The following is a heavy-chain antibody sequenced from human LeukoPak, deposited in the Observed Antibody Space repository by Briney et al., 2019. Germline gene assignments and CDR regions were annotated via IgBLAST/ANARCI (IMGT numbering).Heavy chain of an antibody. D-gene: IGHD2-2*01. CDR1: GGSISSGGYS. CDR2: IYHSGST. V-gene: IGHV4-30-2*05. Sequence: SQTLSLTCAVSGGSISSGGYSWSWIRQPPGKGLEWIGYIYHSGSTYYNPSLKSRVTISVDTSKNQFSLKLSSVTAADTAVYYCARGAVVPAATNWFDPWGQGTLVTVSS. J-gene: IGHJ5*02. CDR3: ARGAVVPAATNWFDP.